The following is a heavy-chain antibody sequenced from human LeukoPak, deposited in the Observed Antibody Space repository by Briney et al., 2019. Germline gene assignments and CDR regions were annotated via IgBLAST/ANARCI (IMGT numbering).Heavy chain of an antibody. J-gene: IGHJ4*02. CDR1: GGSISSGDYY. V-gene: IGHV4-30-4*08. CDR3: ARDWGYRGEAGGYFDY. Sequence: SQTLSLTCTVSGGSISSGDYYWSWLRQPPGKGLEWIGYIYYSGSTYYNPSLKSRLTIAVDTSKNDFSLNRSCVTDADTAVYYCARDWGYRGEAGGYFDYWGQGTLVTVSS. CDR2: IYYSGST. D-gene: IGHD1-26*01.